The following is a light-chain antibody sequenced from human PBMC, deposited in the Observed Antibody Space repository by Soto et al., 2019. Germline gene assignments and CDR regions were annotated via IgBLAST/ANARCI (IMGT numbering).Light chain of an antibody. CDR1: QNIKKY. CDR2: TAS. CDR3: QQSFGTPLT. V-gene: IGKV1-39*01. J-gene: IGKJ4*01. Sequence: DIQMTQSPSSLSASVVYRVTITCRASQNIKKYLNWYQQKPGKAPNLLIYTASSLQVGLPSRFSGSGSGTDFTLTISSLQPEDSATYYCQQSFGTPLTFGGGTKV.